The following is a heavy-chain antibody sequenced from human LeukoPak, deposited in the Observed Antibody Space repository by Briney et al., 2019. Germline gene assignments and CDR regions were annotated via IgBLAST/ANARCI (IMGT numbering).Heavy chain of an antibody. CDR2: ISGSGGST. Sequence: GGSLRLSCAASGFTFSSYAMSWVRQAPGKGLEWVSAISGSGGSTYYADSVKGRFTISRDNSKNTLYLQMNSLRADDTAVYYCAKEVEYTYGYIDYFDYWGQGTLVTVSS. V-gene: IGHV3-23*01. CDR1: GFTFSSYA. D-gene: IGHD5-18*01. CDR3: AKEVEYTYGYIDYFDY. J-gene: IGHJ4*02.